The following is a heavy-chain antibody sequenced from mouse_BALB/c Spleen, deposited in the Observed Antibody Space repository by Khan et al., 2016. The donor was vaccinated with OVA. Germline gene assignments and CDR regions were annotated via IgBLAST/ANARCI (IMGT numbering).Heavy chain of an antibody. CDR3: ARSSYGDFDY. CDR1: GFTFSDYY. Sequence: EVELVESGGGLVKPGGSLKLSCAASGFTFSDYYMYWVRQTPEKRLEWVATISDGGSSTYYPDSVKGRFTIPSDNAKNHLYLQMSSLKSEDTAIYYCARSSYGDFDYWGQGTLVTVSA. CDR2: ISDGGSST. V-gene: IGHV5-4*02. D-gene: IGHD2-13*01. J-gene: IGHJ3*01.